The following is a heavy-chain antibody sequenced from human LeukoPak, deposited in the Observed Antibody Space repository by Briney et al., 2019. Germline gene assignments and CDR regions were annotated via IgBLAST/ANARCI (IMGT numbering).Heavy chain of an antibody. V-gene: IGHV3-48*01. Sequence: PGGSLRLSCAASGFTFSSYSMNWVRQAPGKGLEWVSYISSSSSTKYYADSVKGRFTISRDNAKNSLYLQMNSLRAEDTAVYYCAREWVTRTSWFDYWGQGTLVTVSS. J-gene: IGHJ4*02. CDR1: GFTFSSYS. CDR3: AREWVTRTSWFDY. CDR2: ISSSSSTK. D-gene: IGHD2-21*02.